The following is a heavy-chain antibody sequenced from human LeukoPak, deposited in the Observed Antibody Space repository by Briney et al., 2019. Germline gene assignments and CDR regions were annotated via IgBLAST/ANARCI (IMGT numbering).Heavy chain of an antibody. Sequence: GRSLRLSCAASGFTFSSYGMHWVRQAPGKGLEWVAVISYDGSNKYYADSVKGRSTISRDNSKNTLYLQMNSLRAEDTAVYYCAKAEDTAMVDYWGQGTLVTVSS. CDR3: AKAEDTAMVDY. CDR1: GFTFSSYG. CDR2: ISYDGSNK. D-gene: IGHD5-18*01. J-gene: IGHJ4*02. V-gene: IGHV3-30*18.